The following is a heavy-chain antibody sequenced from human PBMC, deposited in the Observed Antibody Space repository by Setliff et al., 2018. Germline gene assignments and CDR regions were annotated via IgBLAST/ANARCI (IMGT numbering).Heavy chain of an antibody. CDR1: GYSFTRYY. Sequence: ASVKVSCKTSGYSFTRYYMHWVRQAPGQGLEWMGITNTGGGSASYAQKFQGRVTMTSDTSTSTVYMEVNSVTSDDTAMYFCARGGMAAAGRKGVFEHWGQGTLVTVSS. D-gene: IGHD6-13*01. CDR2: TNTGGGSA. J-gene: IGHJ4*02. CDR3: ARGGMAAAGRKGVFEH. V-gene: IGHV1-46*01.